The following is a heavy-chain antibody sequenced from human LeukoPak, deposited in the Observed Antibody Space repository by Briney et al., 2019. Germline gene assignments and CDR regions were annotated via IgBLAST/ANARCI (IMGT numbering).Heavy chain of an antibody. CDR2: IRYDGSNK. CDR1: GFTFSSYG. J-gene: IGHJ6*03. Sequence: GGSLRLSCAASGFTFSSYGMHWVRQAPGKGLEWVAFIRYDGSNKYYADSVKGRFTISRDNSKNTLYLQMNSLRAEDTAVYYCARGSPYCSSTSCSYSYYYYYMDVWGKGTTVTVSS. CDR3: ARGSPYCSSTSCSYSYYYYYMDV. V-gene: IGHV3-30*02. D-gene: IGHD2-2*01.